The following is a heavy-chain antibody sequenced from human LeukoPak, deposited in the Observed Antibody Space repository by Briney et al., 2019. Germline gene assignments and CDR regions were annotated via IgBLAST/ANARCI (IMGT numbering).Heavy chain of an antibody. CDR1: GFTFSSYG. CDR3: ARDVNIIGYDSGHI. D-gene: IGHD3-22*01. V-gene: IGHV3-33*08. CDR2: IWYDGTEK. J-gene: IGHJ4*02. Sequence: GGSLRLSCAASGFTFSSYGMHWVRQAPGKGLEWVAVIWYDGTEKYYADSVKGRFTISRDNSKNMVYLQMNSLRAEDTAVYYCARDVNIIGYDSGHIWGQGTLVTVSS.